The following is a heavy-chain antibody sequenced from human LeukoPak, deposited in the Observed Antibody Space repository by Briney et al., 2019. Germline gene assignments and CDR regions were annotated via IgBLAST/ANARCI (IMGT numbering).Heavy chain of an antibody. CDR3: ATSRSGYSYADY. D-gene: IGHD5-18*01. CDR1: GGSVSSGVYF. CDR2: VYYSGST. J-gene: IGHJ4*02. Sequence: SETLSLTCTVSGGSVSSGVYFWSWIRQPPGKGLEWIGYVYYSGSTSYNPSLKGRVTISIDTSKNQFSLKLSSMTAADTAVYYCATSRSGYSYADYWGRGTLVTVSS. V-gene: IGHV4-61*08.